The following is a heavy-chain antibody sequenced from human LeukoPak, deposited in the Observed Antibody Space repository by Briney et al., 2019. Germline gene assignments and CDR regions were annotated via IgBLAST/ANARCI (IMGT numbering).Heavy chain of an antibody. CDR3: ARASFTGTGWFDP. V-gene: IGHV4-30-2*01. J-gene: IGHJ5*02. CDR1: GGSISSGGYS. Sequence: SETLSLTCAVSGGSISSGGYSWSWIRQPPGKGLEWIGYIYHSGSTYYNPSLKSRVTISVDRSKNQFSLKLSSVTAADTAVYYCARASFTGTGWFDPWGRGTLVTVSS. CDR2: IYHSGST. D-gene: IGHD1-1*01.